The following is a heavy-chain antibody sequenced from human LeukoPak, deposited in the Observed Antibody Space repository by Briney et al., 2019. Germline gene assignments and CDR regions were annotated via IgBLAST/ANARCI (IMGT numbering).Heavy chain of an antibody. J-gene: IGHJ4*02. CDR2: ISTSGGT. Sequence: SETLSLTCSVSGGSIDTYYWSWVRQPPGEGLEWIGYISTSGGTNYNPSLKSRVTISVDTSKNQFSLKLTSVTAADTAVYYCARSEDRSGYFFYFDYWGQGALVTVSS. CDR1: GGSIDTYY. D-gene: IGHD3-22*01. CDR3: ARSEDRSGYFFYFDY. V-gene: IGHV4-4*09.